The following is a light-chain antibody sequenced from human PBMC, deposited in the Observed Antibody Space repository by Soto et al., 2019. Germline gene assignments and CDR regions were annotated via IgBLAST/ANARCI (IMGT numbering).Light chain of an antibody. J-gene: IGKJ1*01. CDR1: QSISTY. Sequence: DIQMTQSPSSLSSCGGYIVTITCRSVQSISTYLNWYQQKAGLAPKLLIYAASSLQSGVPSRFSGSGSGTDFTLTISSLQPEDFATYYCQQTYSTPPTFGQGTKVDI. V-gene: IGKV1-39*01. CDR3: QQTYSTPPT. CDR2: AAS.